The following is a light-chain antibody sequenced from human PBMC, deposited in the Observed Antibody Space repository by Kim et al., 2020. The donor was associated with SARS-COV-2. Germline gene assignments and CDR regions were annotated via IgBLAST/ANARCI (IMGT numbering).Light chain of an antibody. CDR1: QSISSY. Sequence: ASVGDRVTITCRASQSISSYLNWFQQKPGKAPRLLIYAASSLQSGVPSRFSGSGSGTDFTLTISSLQPEDFATYYCQQNYNTPPPFGQGTKVDIK. CDR3: QQNYNTPPP. CDR2: AAS. J-gene: IGKJ2*01. V-gene: IGKV1-39*01.